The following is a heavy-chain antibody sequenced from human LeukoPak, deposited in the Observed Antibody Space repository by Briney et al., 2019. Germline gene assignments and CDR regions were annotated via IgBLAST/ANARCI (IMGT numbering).Heavy chain of an antibody. CDR3: AREWGPFTYYDSVGY. J-gene: IGHJ4*02. D-gene: IGHD3-22*01. CDR1: GYTFTSYY. V-gene: IGHV1-46*01. CDR2: INPSGGST. Sequence: GASVKVSCKASGYTFTSYYMHWVRQAPGQGLEWMGIINPSGGSTSYAQKFQGRVTMTRDTSTSTVYMELSSLRSEDTAVYYCAREWGPFTYYDSVGYWGQGTLVTVSS.